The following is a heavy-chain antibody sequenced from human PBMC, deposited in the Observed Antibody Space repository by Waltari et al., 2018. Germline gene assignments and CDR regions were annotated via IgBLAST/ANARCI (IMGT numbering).Heavy chain of an antibody. CDR1: GGSLSSYY. CDR2: IYYSGST. D-gene: IGHD2-15*01. Sequence: QVQLQESGPGLVKPSETLSLTCTVSGGSLSSYYWSWIRQPPGKGLEWIGYIYYSGSTNYNPSLKSRVTISVDTSKNQFSLKLSSVTAADTAVYYCARERFRWDYWGQGTLVTVSS. J-gene: IGHJ4*02. V-gene: IGHV4-59*01. CDR3: ARERFRWDY.